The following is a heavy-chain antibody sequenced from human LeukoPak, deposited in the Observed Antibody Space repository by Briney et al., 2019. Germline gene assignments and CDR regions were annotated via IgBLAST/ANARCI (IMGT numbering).Heavy chain of an antibody. V-gene: IGHV1-18*01. CDR3: AREGQRRDGYNYVDY. J-gene: IGHJ4*02. CDR1: GYRFTSFG. Sequence: GASVKVSCKASGYRFTSFGISWVRQAPGQGLEWMGWISGYNRNTKYAQKFQGRVTMTTDTSTSTAYMELRSLRSDDTAVYYCAREGQRRDGYNYVDYWGQGTLVTVSS. D-gene: IGHD5-24*01. CDR2: ISGYNRNT.